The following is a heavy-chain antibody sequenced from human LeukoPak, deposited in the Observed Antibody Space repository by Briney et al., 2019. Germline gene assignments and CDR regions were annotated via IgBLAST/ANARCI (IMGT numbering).Heavy chain of an antibody. Sequence: GGSLRLSCAASGFTVSSNYMSWVRQAPGKGLEWVSVIYSGGSTYYADSVKGRFTISRDNSKNTLYLQMNSLRAEDTAVYYCARFGPGTHYYDSSGYFDYWGQGTLVTVSS. CDR1: GFTVSSNY. CDR3: ARFGPGTHYYDSSGYFDY. J-gene: IGHJ4*02. V-gene: IGHV3-66*01. D-gene: IGHD3-22*01. CDR2: IYSGGST.